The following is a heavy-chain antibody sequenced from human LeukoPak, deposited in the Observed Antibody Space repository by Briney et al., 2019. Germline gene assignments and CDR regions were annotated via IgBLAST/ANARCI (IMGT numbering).Heavy chain of an antibody. V-gene: IGHV3-30*02. D-gene: IGHD3-10*01. CDR3: ARVYYGSGSLHYYYYYMDV. CDR2: IRYDGSNK. J-gene: IGHJ6*03. CDR1: GFTFSSYG. Sequence: GGSLRLSCAASGFTFSSYGMHWVRQAPGKGLEWVAFIRYDGSNKYYADSVKGRFTISRDNSKNTLYLQMNSLRAEDTAVYYCARVYYGSGSLHYYYYYMDVWGKGTTVTISS.